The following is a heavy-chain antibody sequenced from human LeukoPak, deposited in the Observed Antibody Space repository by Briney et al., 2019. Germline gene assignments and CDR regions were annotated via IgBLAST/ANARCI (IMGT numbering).Heavy chain of an antibody. CDR2: INPKSGGT. J-gene: IGHJ4*02. CDR1: GYTFTGYY. CDR3: ARVYSGSTLDY. D-gene: IGHD3-10*01. Sequence: ASVRVSCKASGYTFTGYYMHWVRQAPGQGLEWMGWINPKSGGTDYAQKSQGRVTMTRDTSISTAFMELSRLTSDDTAVYYCARVYSGSTLDYWGQGTLVTVSS. V-gene: IGHV1-2*02.